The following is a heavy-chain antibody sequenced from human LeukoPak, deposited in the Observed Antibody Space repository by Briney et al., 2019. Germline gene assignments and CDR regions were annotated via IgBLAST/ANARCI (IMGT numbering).Heavy chain of an antibody. CDR3: ARDPVLLWFGELSGAFDI. Sequence: PSETLSLTCAVYGGSFSGYYWSWIRQPPGKGLEWIGEINHSGSTNYNPSLKSRVTMSVDTSKNQFSLKLSSVTAADTAVYYCARDPVLLWFGELSGAFDIWGQGTMVTVSS. J-gene: IGHJ3*02. CDR1: GGSFSGYY. V-gene: IGHV4-34*01. D-gene: IGHD3-10*01. CDR2: INHSGST.